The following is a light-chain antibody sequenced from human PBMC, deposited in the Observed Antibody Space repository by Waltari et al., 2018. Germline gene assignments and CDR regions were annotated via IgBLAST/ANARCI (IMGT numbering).Light chain of an antibody. Sequence: SYVLTQPPSVLVAPRKTAKITCGGKNIAALSVHWYQQRPGRAPVVVIQDDSDRPSGIPERFSGSNSGNTATLTISGVEAGDEADYYCQVWHSSGGVFGGGTRLTVL. J-gene: IGLJ3*02. CDR3: QVWHSSGGV. CDR1: NIAALS. CDR2: DDS. V-gene: IGLV3-21*01.